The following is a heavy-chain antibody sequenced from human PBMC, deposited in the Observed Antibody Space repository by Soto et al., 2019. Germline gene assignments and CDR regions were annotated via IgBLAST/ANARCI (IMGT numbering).Heavy chain of an antibody. CDR2: ISAYNGNT. V-gene: IGHV1-18*01. CDR3: ARDAGIAVDGTPDI. D-gene: IGHD6-19*01. J-gene: IGHJ3*02. Sequence: GASVKVSCKASGGTFSSYTISWVRQAPGQGLEWMGWISAYNGNTNYAQKLQGRVTMTTDTSTSTAYMELRSLRSDDTAVYYCARDAGIAVDGTPDIWGQGTMVNVSS. CDR1: GGTFSSYT.